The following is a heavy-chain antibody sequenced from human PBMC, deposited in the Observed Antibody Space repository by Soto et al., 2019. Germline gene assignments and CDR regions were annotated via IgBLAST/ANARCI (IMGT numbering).Heavy chain of an antibody. CDR2: IWYDGSNK. D-gene: IGHD6-13*01. Sequence: QVQLVESGGGVVQPGRSLRLSCAASGFTFSSYGMHWVRQAPGKGLEWVAVIWYDGSNKYYADSMKARFTISRDNSKNTLYLQMNSLRAEDTAVYYCARWGIAAGDYWGQGTLVTVSS. CDR1: GFTFSSYG. J-gene: IGHJ4*02. CDR3: ARWGIAAGDY. V-gene: IGHV3-33*01.